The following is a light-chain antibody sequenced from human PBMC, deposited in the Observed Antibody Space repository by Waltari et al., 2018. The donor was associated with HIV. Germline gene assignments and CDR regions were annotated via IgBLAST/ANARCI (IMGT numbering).Light chain of an antibody. CDR2: EVN. Sequence: QSALTQPASVSGSPGQSITISCTGTTRDVGSYNITSRYQHHPGKAPKLMIYEVNKRPSGVSNRFSGSKSGNTASLTISGLQAEDEADYYCCSYAGSSTSVVFGGGTKLTVL. V-gene: IGLV2-23*02. CDR1: TRDVGSYNI. CDR3: CSYAGSSTSVV. J-gene: IGLJ2*01.